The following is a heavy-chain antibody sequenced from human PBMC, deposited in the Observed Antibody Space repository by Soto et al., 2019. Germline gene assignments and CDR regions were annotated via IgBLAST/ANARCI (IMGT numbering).Heavy chain of an antibody. CDR3: ARLDTAPPPFYFDC. V-gene: IGHV1-46*01. CDR1: GYTFTTYW. J-gene: IGHJ4*02. Sequence: QVQLVQSGAEVKKPGASVKVSCKASGYTFTTYWMYWGRQAPGQGLEWMGVINPSGGDTNYAQKFQGRGNMTRDPCKGTVYMDLSSLRSEDTAVYYWARLDTAPPPFYFDCWGQGTLVTVSS. CDR2: INPSGGDT.